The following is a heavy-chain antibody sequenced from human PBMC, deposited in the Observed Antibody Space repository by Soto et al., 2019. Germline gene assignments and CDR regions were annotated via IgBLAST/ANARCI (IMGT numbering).Heavy chain of an antibody. Sequence: ASVKVSGKASGFTFTSSAVQWVRQARGQRLEWIGWIVVGSGNTNYAQKFQERVTITRDMSTSTAKMELSSLRSEDTAVYYCAAVATPHLGYDYGMDVWGKGTTVTVSS. CDR1: GFTFTSSA. J-gene: IGHJ6*04. CDR2: IVVGSGNT. CDR3: AAVATPHLGYDYGMDV. D-gene: IGHD2-15*01. V-gene: IGHV1-58*01.